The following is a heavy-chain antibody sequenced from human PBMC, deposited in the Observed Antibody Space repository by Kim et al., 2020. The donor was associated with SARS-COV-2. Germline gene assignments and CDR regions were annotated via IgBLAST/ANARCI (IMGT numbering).Heavy chain of an antibody. V-gene: IGHV3-23*01. D-gene: IGHD2-2*01. CDR1: GLHFSIYA. CDR2: ISGGVDTT. CDR3: AVVPPSYLLPRSLYH. Sequence: GGSLRLSCAASGLHFSIYAMSWVRQAPGKGLEWVSCISGGVDTTYYADSVKGRFTISRDNSKNTLYLQINSLRAEDTALYYCAVVPPSYLLPRSLYHWSQGALVTVSS. J-gene: IGHJ4*02.